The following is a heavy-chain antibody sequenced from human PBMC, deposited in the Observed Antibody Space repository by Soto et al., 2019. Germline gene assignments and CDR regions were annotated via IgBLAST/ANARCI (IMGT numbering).Heavy chain of an antibody. D-gene: IGHD5-12*01. V-gene: IGHV1-46*01. CDR1: GYSFITSYH. CDR2: INPTGSMT. Sequence: QVQLVQSGAEVKKPGASEKVSCKASGYSFITSYHMHWVRQAPGQGLEWMGIINPTGSMTRYSQKFQGRLTMTRDTSTATDYMELSNLTSEDTAVYFCARDTGYDHDAFDIWGQGTRVTVSS. J-gene: IGHJ3*02. CDR3: ARDTGYDHDAFDI.